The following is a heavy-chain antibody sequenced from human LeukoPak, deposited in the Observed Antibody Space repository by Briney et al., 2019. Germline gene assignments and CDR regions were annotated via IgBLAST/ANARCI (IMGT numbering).Heavy chain of an antibody. Sequence: PGGSLRLSCAASGFSFTYYHMHWVLQAPGKGLEWVSYINTRSTTLYYADSVKGRFTISRDNAMNSLYLEINSLRAEDTAVYYCARGTYSSGWLEFSDFDFWGQGILVTVSS. CDR2: INTRSTTL. D-gene: IGHD6-19*01. CDR1: GFSFTYYH. J-gene: IGHJ4*02. CDR3: ARGTYSSGWLEFSDFDF. V-gene: IGHV3-48*01.